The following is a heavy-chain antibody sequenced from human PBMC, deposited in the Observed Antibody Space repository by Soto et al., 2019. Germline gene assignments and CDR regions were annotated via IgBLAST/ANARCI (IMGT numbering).Heavy chain of an antibody. CDR1: GYTFTSYY. D-gene: IGHD2-2*01. J-gene: IGHJ6*02. V-gene: IGHV1-46*01. CDR3: ARAPSGYCSSTSCLSYYYHGMDV. Sequence: ASVNVSCKASGYTFTSYYMHWVRQAPGQGLEWMGIINPSGGSTSYAQKFQGRVTMTRDTSTSTVYMELSSLRSEDTAVYYCARAPSGYCSSTSCLSYYYHGMDVWGQGTTVTVSS. CDR2: INPSGGST.